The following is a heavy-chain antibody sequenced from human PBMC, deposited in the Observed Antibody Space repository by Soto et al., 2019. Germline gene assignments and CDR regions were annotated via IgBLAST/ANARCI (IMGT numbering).Heavy chain of an antibody. CDR3: AKDQTLYDFWSGYHFDY. CDR1: GFTFSSYA. D-gene: IGHD3-3*01. V-gene: IGHV3-23*01. J-gene: IGHJ4*02. CDR2: ISGSGGST. Sequence: GGSLRLSCAASGFTFSSYAMSWVRQAPGKGLEWVSAISGSGGSTYYADSVKGRFTISRDNSKNTLYLQMNSLRAEDTAVYYCAKDQTLYDFWSGYHFDYWGQGTLVTVSS.